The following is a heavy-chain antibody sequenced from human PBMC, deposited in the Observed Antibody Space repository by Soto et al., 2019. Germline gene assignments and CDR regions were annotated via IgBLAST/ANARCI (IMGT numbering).Heavy chain of an antibody. J-gene: IGHJ4*02. CDR1: GDSITNSNW. CDR3: ARDLGTGTDY. V-gene: IGHV4-4*02. D-gene: IGHD1-1*01. Sequence: QVQLQESGPGLVKPSGTLSLTCAVSGDSITNSNWWSWVRQAPGKGLEWIGEIYHSGATTYNPSLKSRVTISVDPSNNPFSLKLTSVTAAGTAVYFCARDLGTGTDYWGQGTLVTVAS. CDR2: IYHSGAT.